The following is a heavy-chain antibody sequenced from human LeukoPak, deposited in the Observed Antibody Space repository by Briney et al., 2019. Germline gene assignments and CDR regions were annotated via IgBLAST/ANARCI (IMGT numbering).Heavy chain of an antibody. D-gene: IGHD4-23*01. CDR2: IIPIFATT. CDR1: GGTFSNYA. V-gene: IGHV1-69*13. J-gene: IGHJ3*02. CDR3: VRGDGSRWAFDI. Sequence: ASVKVSCKASGGTFSNYAISWVRQAPGQGLEWMGGIIPIFATTNYAQKFQGRVTITADESTSTASMELSSLRSEDTAVYYCVRGDGSRWAFDIWGQGTMVTVSS.